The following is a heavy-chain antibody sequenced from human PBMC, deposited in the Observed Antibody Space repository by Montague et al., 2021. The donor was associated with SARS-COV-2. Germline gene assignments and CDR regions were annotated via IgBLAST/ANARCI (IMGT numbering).Heavy chain of an antibody. CDR2: IYNSGST. D-gene: IGHD4-23*01. V-gene: IGHV4-59*01. CDR1: GGSISAYY. CDR3: ARHGGNDAFDI. Sequence: SETLSLTCTASGGSISAYYWSWIRQPPGKGLEWIGYIYNSGSTNXXPSLESRVTMSVDTSKNQFSLKLNSVTAADTAVYYCARHGGNDAFDIWGRGTMVTVSS. J-gene: IGHJ3*02.